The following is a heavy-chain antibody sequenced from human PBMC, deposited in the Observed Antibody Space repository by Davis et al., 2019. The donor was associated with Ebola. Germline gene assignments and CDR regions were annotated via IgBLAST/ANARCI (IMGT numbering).Heavy chain of an antibody. V-gene: IGHV4-39*07. D-gene: IGHD5-18*01. CDR3: ARGRYSYGYFDY. CDR2: IYYSGST. CDR1: GGSISGSTYY. Sequence: SETLSLTCTVSGGSISGSTYYWGWIRQPPGKGLEWIASIYYSGSTYYNPSLESRVTISLDTSKNQFSLKLSSVTAADTAVYYCARGRYSYGYFDYWGQGTLVTVSP. J-gene: IGHJ4*02.